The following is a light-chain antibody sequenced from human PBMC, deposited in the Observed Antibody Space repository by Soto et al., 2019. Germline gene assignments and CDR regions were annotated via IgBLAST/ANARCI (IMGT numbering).Light chain of an antibody. CDR3: GAWDVSLNADV. J-gene: IGLJ1*01. Sequence: QSVLTQPPSASGTPGQRVTISCSGGSSNIGTNAVNWYQQLPGTAPKLLIYNNNQRPSGVPDRLAGSKSGTSAALAISGLQSAEEADYYCGAWDVSLNADVFGTRSKGTVL. CDR2: NNN. V-gene: IGLV1-44*01. CDR1: SSNIGTNA.